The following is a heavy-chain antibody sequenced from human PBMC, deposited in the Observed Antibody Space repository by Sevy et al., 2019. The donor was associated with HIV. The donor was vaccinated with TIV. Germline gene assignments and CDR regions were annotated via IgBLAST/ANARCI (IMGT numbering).Heavy chain of an antibody. CDR1: GGSFSGYY. Sequence: SETLSLTCAVYGGSFSGYYWSWIRQPPGKGLEWIGEINHSGSTNYNPSLKSRVTISVDTSKNQFSLKLSSVTAAATAVYYCARHCGTTSCSHAFDIWGQGTMVTVSS. CDR2: INHSGST. CDR3: ARHCGTTSCSHAFDI. J-gene: IGHJ3*02. D-gene: IGHD2-2*01. V-gene: IGHV4-34*01.